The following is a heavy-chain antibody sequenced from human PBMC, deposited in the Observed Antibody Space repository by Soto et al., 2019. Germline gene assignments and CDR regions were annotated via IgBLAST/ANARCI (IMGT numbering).Heavy chain of an antibody. Sequence: QVQLQESGAGLVKPSQTLSLTCTVSGVSISSGDYYWSWIRQPPGKGLEWIGYIYYSGSTYYNPSLKSRVTISVDTSKNQFSLKLSSVTAADTAVYYCARWGDRSGAFDIWGQGTMVTVSS. D-gene: IGHD3-3*01. J-gene: IGHJ3*02. CDR3: ARWGDRSGAFDI. CDR1: GVSISSGDYY. V-gene: IGHV4-30-4*01. CDR2: IYYSGST.